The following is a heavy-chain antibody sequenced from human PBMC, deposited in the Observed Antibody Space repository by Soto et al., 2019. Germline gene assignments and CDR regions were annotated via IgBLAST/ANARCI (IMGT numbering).Heavy chain of an antibody. CDR3: VKGRELGDLSLTFDY. CDR2: ISSNGGST. J-gene: IGHJ4*02. CDR1: GSTFSSYA. Sequence: GGSLRLSCSASGSTFSSYAMHWVRQAPGKGLEYVSAISSNGGSTYYADSVKGRFTISRDNSKNSLYLRMSSLRTEDTAVYYCVKGRELGDLSLTFDYWGQGTLVTVSS. D-gene: IGHD3-16*01. V-gene: IGHV3-64D*08.